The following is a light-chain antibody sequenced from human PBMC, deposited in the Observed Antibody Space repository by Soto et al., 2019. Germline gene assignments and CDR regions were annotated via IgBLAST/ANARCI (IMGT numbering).Light chain of an antibody. CDR3: QQYGSSGT. Sequence: ESVLTQSPGTLSLSPGERATLSCRASQTVTSTYLAWYQQKPGQAPRLLIYGASNRATGIPDRFSGSGSGTDFTLTISRLEPEDFAVYYCQQYGSSGTFGQGPRWIS. J-gene: IGKJ1*01. CDR1: QTVTSTY. CDR2: GAS. V-gene: IGKV3-20*01.